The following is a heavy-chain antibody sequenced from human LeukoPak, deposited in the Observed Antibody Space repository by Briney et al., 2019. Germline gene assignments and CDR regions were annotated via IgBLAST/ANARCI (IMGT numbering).Heavy chain of an antibody. CDR1: GFTFSGYA. CDR2: ITAGGDST. J-gene: IGHJ4*02. D-gene: IGHD6-13*01. V-gene: IGHV3-23*01. CDR3: AKSHASIWNVYDY. Sequence: GGSLRLSCAASGFTFSGYAMSWVRLAPGEGLEWVSAITAGGDSTYYAQSEKGRFTIYRDNLKNMVFLQMSTLRAEDPALYYCAKSHASIWNVYDYWGQGTLLTVSS.